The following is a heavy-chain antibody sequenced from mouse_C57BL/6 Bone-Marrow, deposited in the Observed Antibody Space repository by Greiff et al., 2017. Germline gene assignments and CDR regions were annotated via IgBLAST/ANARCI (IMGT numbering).Heavy chain of an antibody. CDR1: GYAFTNYL. J-gene: IGHJ4*01. V-gene: IGHV1-54*01. CDR3: ATTVVATRAMDY. CDR2: INPGSGGT. Sequence: QVQLQQSGAELVRPGTSVKVSCKASGYAFTNYLIEWVKQRPGQGLEWIGVINPGSGGTNYNEKFKGKATLTADKSSSTAYMQLSSLTSEDSAVYFCATTVVATRAMDYWGQGTSVTVSS. D-gene: IGHD1-1*01.